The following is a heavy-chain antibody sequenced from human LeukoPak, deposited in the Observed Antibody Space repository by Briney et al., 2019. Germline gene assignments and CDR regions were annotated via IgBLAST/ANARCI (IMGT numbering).Heavy chain of an antibody. J-gene: IGHJ4*02. CDR3: ARASGYPIPPY. Sequence: TSETLSLTCTVSGGSISSYYWGWIRQPPGKGLEWIGSIYYSGSTYYNPSLKSRVTISVDTSKNQFSLKLSSVTAADTAVYYCARASGYPIPPYWGQGTLVTVSS. CDR1: GGSISSYY. V-gene: IGHV4-39*07. D-gene: IGHD5-12*01. CDR2: IYYSGST.